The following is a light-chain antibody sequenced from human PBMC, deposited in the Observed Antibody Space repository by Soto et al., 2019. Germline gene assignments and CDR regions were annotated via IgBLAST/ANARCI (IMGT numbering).Light chain of an antibody. V-gene: IGKV3-15*01. J-gene: IGKJ2*01. CDR2: GAS. CDR3: QQYNNWPPYT. Sequence: EIVMTQSPATLSVSPGERATLSCRAIQSINSNLAWYQQSPGQAPRLLIYGASTRATGIPARFSGSGSGAEFTLPISSLQSEDFAVYYCQQYNNWPPYTFGQGTKLEI. CDR1: QSINSN.